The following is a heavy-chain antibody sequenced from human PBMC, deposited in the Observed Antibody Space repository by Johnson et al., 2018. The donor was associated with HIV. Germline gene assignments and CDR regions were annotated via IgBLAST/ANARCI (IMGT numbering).Heavy chain of an antibody. J-gene: IGHJ3*02. Sequence: VQLVESGGGLVQPGGSLRLSCAASGFTVSNNYMSWVRQAPGKGLEWVSVIYSGGSTYYADSVKGRFTISRDNSKNTLYLQMNSLKIEDTALYYCTTVTHSSGYYYDRAFDIWGQGTMVTVSS. D-gene: IGHD3-22*01. CDR2: IYSGGST. V-gene: IGHV3-53*01. CDR3: TTVTHSSGYYYDRAFDI. CDR1: GFTVSNNY.